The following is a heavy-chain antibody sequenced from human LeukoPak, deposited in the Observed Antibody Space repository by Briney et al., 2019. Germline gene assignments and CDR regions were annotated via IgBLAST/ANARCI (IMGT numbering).Heavy chain of an antibody. CDR1: GFTSSSYA. D-gene: IGHD2-2*02. Sequence: GGSLRLSCAASGFTSSSYAMSWVRQAPGKGLEWVSAISGSGGSTYYADSAKGRFTISRDNSKNTLYLQMNSLRAEDTAVYYCASDIVVVPAAISYYYGMDVWGQGTTVTVSS. V-gene: IGHV3-23*01. CDR2: ISGSGGST. J-gene: IGHJ6*02. CDR3: ASDIVVVPAAISYYYGMDV.